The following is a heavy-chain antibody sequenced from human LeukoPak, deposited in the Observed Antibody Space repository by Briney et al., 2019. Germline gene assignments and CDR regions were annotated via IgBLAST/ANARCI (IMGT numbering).Heavy chain of an antibody. CDR2: IYYSGST. V-gene: IGHV4-61*05. J-gene: IGHJ4*02. Sequence: SETLSLTCTVSGGSISSSSYYWGWIRQPPGKGLEWIGYIYYSGSTNYNPALKSRVTISVDTSKNQFSLKLSSVTAADTAVYYCARGRYSLNIWGQGTLVTVSS. D-gene: IGHD5-18*01. CDR1: GGSISSSSYY. CDR3: ARGRYSLNI.